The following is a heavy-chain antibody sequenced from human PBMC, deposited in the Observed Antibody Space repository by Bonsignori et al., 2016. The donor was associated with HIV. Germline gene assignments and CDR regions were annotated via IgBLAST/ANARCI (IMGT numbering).Heavy chain of an antibody. D-gene: IGHD2-2*01. J-gene: IGHJ4*02. V-gene: IGHV4-61*02. CDR3: AREGSRTST. CDR2: ISNSGTT. Sequence: WIRQPPGKGLEWVGRISNSGTTNYTPSLKSRVTISVDTSKNEFSLKLTSVTAADTAVYFCAREGSRTSTWGQGTLVTVSS.